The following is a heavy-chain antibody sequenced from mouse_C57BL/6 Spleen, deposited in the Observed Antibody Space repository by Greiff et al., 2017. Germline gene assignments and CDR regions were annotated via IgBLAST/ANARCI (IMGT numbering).Heavy chain of an antibody. CDR3: ARFITTVDYYFDY. CDR2: INPSSGYT. CDR1: GYTFTSYW. D-gene: IGHD1-1*01. Sequence: QVQLQQSGAELAKPGASVKLSCKASGYTFTSYWMHWVKQRPGQGLEWIGYINPSSGYTKYNQKFKDKATLTADKSSSTAYMQLSSLTYEDSAVYYCARFITTVDYYFDYWGQGTTLTVSS. V-gene: IGHV1-7*01. J-gene: IGHJ2*01.